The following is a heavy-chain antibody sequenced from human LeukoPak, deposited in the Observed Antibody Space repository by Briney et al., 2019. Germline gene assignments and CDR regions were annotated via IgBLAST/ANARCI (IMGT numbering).Heavy chain of an antibody. CDR2: ISSSGSTI. CDR3: ARDGGSYYYYYYMDV. Sequence: GGSLRLSCAASGFTFSDYYMSWIRQAPGKGLEWVSYISSSGSTIYYADSVKGRFTISRDNAKNSLYLQMNSLRAENTAVYYCARDGGSYYYYYYMDVWGKGTTVTVSS. D-gene: IGHD1-26*01. CDR1: GFTFSDYY. J-gene: IGHJ6*03. V-gene: IGHV3-11*04.